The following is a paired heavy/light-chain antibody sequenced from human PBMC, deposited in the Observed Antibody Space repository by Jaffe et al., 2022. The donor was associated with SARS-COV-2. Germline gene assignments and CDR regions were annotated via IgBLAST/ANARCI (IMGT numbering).Light chain of an antibody. CDR2: EVN. CDR1: SSDIGGYNY. CDR3: SSYAGSNKYV. Sequence: QSALAQPPSASGSPGQSVTISCTGTSSDIGGYNYVSWYQQHPGKVPKLMIYEVNKRPSGVPDRFSGSKSGNTASLTVSGLQAEDEADYYCSSYAGSNKYVFGTGTKVTVL. V-gene: IGLV2-8*01. J-gene: IGLJ1*01.
Heavy chain of an antibody. Sequence: EVQLVESGGGLVQPGGSLRLSCVASGFTFSDPYMDWVRQAPGKGLEWIGRIKNKRDSYGTEYAASVKGRFTVSRDDSMNSLYLQMNSLKTEDTAVYYCARDWNTALDYWGQGTLVTVSS. J-gene: IGHJ4*02. CDR1: GFTFSDPY. V-gene: IGHV3-72*01. CDR2: IKNKRDSYGT. CDR3: ARDWNTALDY. D-gene: IGHD5-18*01.